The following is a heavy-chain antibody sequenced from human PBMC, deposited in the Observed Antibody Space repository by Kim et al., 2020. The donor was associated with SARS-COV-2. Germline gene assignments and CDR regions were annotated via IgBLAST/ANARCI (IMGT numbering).Heavy chain of an antibody. V-gene: IGHV4-31*03. J-gene: IGHJ4*02. CDR1: GGSISSGGYY. CDR3: ATWYSSSWYGEGFDY. CDR2: IYYSGST. Sequence: SETLSLTCTVSGGSISSGGYYWSWIRQHPGKGLEWIGYIYYSGSTYYNPSLKSRVTISVDTSKNQFSLKLSSVTAADTAVYYCATWYSSSWYGEGFDYWGQGTLVTVS. D-gene: IGHD6-13*01.